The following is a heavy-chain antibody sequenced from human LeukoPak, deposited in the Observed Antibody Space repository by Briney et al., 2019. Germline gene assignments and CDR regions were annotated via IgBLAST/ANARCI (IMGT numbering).Heavy chain of an antibody. J-gene: IGHJ5*02. Sequence: GASVKVSCKASGGTLSSYTISWVRQAPGQGLEWMGRIIPILGIANYAQRFQGRVTITADKSTSTAYMELSSLRSEDTAVYYCARAEGVSWFDPWGQGTLVTVSS. V-gene: IGHV1-69*02. CDR2: IIPILGIA. D-gene: IGHD3-16*01. CDR3: ARAEGVSWFDP. CDR1: GGTLSSYT.